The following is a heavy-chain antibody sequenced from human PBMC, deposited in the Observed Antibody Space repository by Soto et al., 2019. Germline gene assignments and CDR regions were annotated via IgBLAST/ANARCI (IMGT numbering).Heavy chain of an antibody. CDR2: IYYSGST. V-gene: IGHV4-59*01. Sequence: SETQSLTCTVSGGYISSYYWSWIRQPPGKGLEWIGYIYYSGSTNYNPSLKSRVTISVDTSKNQFSLKLSSVTAADTAVYYCARRYGGNLDYWGQGTLVTVPQ. CDR3: ARRYGGNLDY. J-gene: IGHJ4*02. CDR1: GGYISSYY. D-gene: IGHD1-26*01.